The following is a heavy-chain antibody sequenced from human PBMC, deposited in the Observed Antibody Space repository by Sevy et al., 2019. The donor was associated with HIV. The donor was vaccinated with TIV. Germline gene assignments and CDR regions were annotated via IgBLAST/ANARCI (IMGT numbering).Heavy chain of an antibody. Sequence: ASVKVSCKASGYTFTSYYMHWVRQAPGQGLEWMGIINPSGGSTSYAQKFQGRVTMTRDTSTSTVYMELSSLRSEDTAVYYCTRAASSATKNNWFDPWGQGTLVTVSS. J-gene: IGHJ5*02. CDR3: TRAASSATKNNWFDP. D-gene: IGHD5-12*01. CDR1: GYTFTSYY. CDR2: INPSGGST. V-gene: IGHV1-46*03.